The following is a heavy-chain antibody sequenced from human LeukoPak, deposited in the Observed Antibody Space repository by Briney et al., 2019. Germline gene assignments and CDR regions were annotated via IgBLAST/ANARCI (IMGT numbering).Heavy chain of an antibody. Sequence: GESLKISCKGSGYSFISNWIGWVRQMPGKGLEWVGIIYPGDSETRYSPSFQGLVTISADKSISTAYLQWSSLRASDTAMYYCAKFHYYYGSGIFDAFDIWGQGTMVTVSS. V-gene: IGHV5-51*01. CDR2: IYPGDSET. CDR3: AKFHYYYGSGIFDAFDI. J-gene: IGHJ3*02. CDR1: GYSFISNW. D-gene: IGHD3-10*01.